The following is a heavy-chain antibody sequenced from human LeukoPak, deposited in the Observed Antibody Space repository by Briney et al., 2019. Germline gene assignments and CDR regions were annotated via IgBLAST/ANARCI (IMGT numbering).Heavy chain of an antibody. J-gene: IGHJ3*02. V-gene: IGHV4-39*07. CDR1: GGSISSSSYY. Sequence: SETLSLTCTVSGGSISSSSYYWGWIRQPPGKGPEWIGSIYYSGSTYYNPSLKSRVTISVDTSKNQFSLKLSSVTAADTAVYHCARGPIPIVLMVYAMGAFDIWGQGTMVTVSS. CDR3: ARGPIPIVLMVYAMGAFDI. CDR2: IYYSGST. D-gene: IGHD2-8*01.